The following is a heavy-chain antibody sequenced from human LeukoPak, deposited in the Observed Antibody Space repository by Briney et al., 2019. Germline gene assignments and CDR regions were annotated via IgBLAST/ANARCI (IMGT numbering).Heavy chain of an antibody. V-gene: IGHV4-4*07. J-gene: IGHJ4*02. CDR1: SGSMSSYY. Sequence: PSETLSLTCTVSSGSMSSYYWTWIRQPAGKGLEWTGRIYSSGDTNYSPSLKSRVTMSLDMSQKQFSLMLSSVTAADTAVYYCATLLYCSSSRCSDYWGQGTLVTVSS. D-gene: IGHD2-2*01. CDR2: IYSSGDT. CDR3: ATLLYCSSSRCSDY.